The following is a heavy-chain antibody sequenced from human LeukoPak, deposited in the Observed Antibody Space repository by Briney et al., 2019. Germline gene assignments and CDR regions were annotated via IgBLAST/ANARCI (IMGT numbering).Heavy chain of an antibody. J-gene: IGHJ4*02. V-gene: IGHV1-46*01. Sequence: PGGSLRLSCAASGYTFTSYYMHWVRQAPGQGLEWMGIINLGSRSTSYAQKFQGRLTMTRDTSTSTVYMELSSLRSEDTAMYYCARGGRSQVLWGACDYWGQGTLVTVTS. CDR3: ARGGRSQVLWGACDY. D-gene: IGHD3-16*01. CDR1: GYTFTSYY. CDR2: INLGSRST.